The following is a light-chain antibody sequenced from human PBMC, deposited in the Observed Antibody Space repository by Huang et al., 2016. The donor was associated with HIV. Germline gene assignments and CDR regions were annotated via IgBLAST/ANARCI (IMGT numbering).Light chain of an antibody. Sequence: GAPASIACTSSQRILNRHGHNYVDWYLQKAGQSPQLLIDLASNRASGVPDRLSGGGSGKNCTLKIGGVEAEDVGVYYCMQALQTPYTFGQGTKLEIK. CDR3: MQALQTPYT. CDR1: QRILNRHGHNY. J-gene: IGKJ2*01. CDR2: LAS. V-gene: IGKV2-28*01.